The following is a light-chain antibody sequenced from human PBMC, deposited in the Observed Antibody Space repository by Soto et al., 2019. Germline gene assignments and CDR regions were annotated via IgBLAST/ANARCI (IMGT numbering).Light chain of an antibody. CDR1: SSNIGAGYN. CDR2: GDS. V-gene: IGLV1-40*01. J-gene: IGLJ3*02. Sequence: QSVLTQPPAVSGAPGQRVTISCTGSSSNIGAGYNVHWYQQVPGTAPKLLIYGDSNRPSGVPDRFSGSKSGTSASLAITGLQAEDEADCYCQSYDSSLSGWLFGGGTALTVL. CDR3: QSYDSSLSGWL.